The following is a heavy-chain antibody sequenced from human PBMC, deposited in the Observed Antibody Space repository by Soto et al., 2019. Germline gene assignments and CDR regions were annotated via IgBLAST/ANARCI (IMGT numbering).Heavy chain of an antibody. CDR2: IYWDDDK. V-gene: IGHV2-5*02. J-gene: IGHJ3*02. CDR3: AHRRDDYSNYLPLLDAFDI. CDR1: GFSLSTSGVG. Sequence: QITLKESGPPLVKPTQTLTLTCTFSGFSLSTSGVGVGWIRQPPGKALEWLALIYWDDDKRYSPSLKSRLTITKDTSKNQVVLTMTNMDPVDTATYYCAHRRDDYSNYLPLLDAFDIWGQGTMVTVSS. D-gene: IGHD4-4*01.